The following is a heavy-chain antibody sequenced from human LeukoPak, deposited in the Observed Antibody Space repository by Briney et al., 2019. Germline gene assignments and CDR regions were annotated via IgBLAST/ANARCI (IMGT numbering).Heavy chain of an antibody. CDR2: IIPILGIA. J-gene: IGHJ4*02. CDR3: ASTYFTTHHIDY. D-gene: IGHD1-1*01. CDR1: GGTFSSYA. Sequence: SVKVSCKASGGTFSSYAISWVRQAPGQGVEWMGRIIPILGIANYAQKFQGRVTITADKSTSTAYMELSSLRSEDTAVYYCASTYFTTHHIDYWGQGTLVTVSS. V-gene: IGHV1-69*04.